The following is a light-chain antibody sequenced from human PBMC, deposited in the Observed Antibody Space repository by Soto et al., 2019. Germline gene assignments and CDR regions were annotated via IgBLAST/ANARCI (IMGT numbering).Light chain of an antibody. CDR3: QQRSKWPVT. CDR2: DAS. CDR1: QYITNY. V-gene: IGKV3-11*01. J-gene: IGKJ1*01. Sequence: EIVLTQSPATLSLSPGERATLSCRASQYITNYLAWYQQKPGQAPRLLIYDASNRATDIPARFRGSGSGTDFTLTISSLEPEDFAVYYCQQRSKWPVTFGQGTKVEIK.